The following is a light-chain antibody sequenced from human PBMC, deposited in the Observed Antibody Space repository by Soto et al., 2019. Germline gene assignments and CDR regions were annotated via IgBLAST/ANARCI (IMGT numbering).Light chain of an antibody. CDR2: DVT. V-gene: IGLV2-14*01. J-gene: IGLJ1*01. CDR3: SLYTSSSTLYV. Sequence: QSVLTQPASVSGSPGQSITISCTGTSSDVGGYNYVSWYQQHPGKAPKLMIYDVTNRPSGVSNRFSGSKSANTASLTISGLQAEDEADYYCSLYTSSSTLYVFGTGTKVTVL. CDR1: SSDVGGYNY.